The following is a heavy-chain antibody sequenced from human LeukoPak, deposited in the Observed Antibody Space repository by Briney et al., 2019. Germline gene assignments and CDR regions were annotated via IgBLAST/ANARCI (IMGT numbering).Heavy chain of an antibody. CDR3: ARDYDILTGYGAFDI. J-gene: IGHJ3*02. CDR1: GYSFTSYW. D-gene: IGHD3-9*01. Sequence: GESLKISCKGSGYSFTSYWIGWVRQMPGKGLEWMGIIYPGDSDTRYSPSFQGQVTISADKSISTAYLQWSSLKASNTAMYYCARDYDILTGYGAFDIRGQGTMVTVSS. V-gene: IGHV5-51*01. CDR2: IYPGDSDT.